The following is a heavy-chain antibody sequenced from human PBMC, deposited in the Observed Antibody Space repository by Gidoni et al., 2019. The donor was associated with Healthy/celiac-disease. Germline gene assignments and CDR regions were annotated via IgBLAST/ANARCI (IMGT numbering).Heavy chain of an antibody. CDR1: GGSISSGDYY. Sequence: QVQLQESGPGLAKPSQTLSLTCTVSGGSISSGDYYWSWIRQPPGKGLEWIGYIYYSGSTYYNPSLKSRVTISVDTSKNQFSLKLSSVTAADTAVYYCARDLIYCSGGSCYSYYFDYWGQGTLVTVSS. V-gene: IGHV4-30-4*01. D-gene: IGHD2-15*01. CDR3: ARDLIYCSGGSCYSYYFDY. J-gene: IGHJ4*02. CDR2: IYYSGST.